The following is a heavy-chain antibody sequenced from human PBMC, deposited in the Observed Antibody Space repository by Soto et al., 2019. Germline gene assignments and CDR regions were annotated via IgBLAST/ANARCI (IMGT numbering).Heavy chain of an antibody. Sequence: SETLSLTCTVSGGSISSCYWSWIRQPPGKGLEWIGYIYYSGSTNYNPSLKSRVTISVDTSKNQFSLKLSSVTAADTAVYYCARDSTMVRGVMDYYYYGMDVWGQGTTVTVSS. D-gene: IGHD3-10*01. CDR2: IYYSGST. J-gene: IGHJ6*02. V-gene: IGHV4-59*01. CDR1: GGSISSCY. CDR3: ARDSTMVRGVMDYYYYGMDV.